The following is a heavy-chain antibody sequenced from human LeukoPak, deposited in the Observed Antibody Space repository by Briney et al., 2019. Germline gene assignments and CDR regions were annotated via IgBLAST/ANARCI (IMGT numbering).Heavy chain of an antibody. CDR2: IIPIFGTA. CDR3: ARDYGYSSGSPYYFDY. CDR1: GGTFSSYA. J-gene: IGHJ4*02. Sequence: ASVKVSCRASGGTFSSYAISWVRQAPGQGLEWMGGIIPIFGTANYAQKFQGRVTITADESTSTAYMELSSLRSEDTAVYYCARDYGYSSGSPYYFDYWGQGTLVTVSS. V-gene: IGHV1-69*13. D-gene: IGHD6-19*01.